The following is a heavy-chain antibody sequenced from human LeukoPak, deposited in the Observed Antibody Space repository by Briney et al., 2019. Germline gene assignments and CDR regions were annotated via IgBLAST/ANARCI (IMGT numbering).Heavy chain of an antibody. D-gene: IGHD3-16*01. CDR1: GGTISSYY. Sequence: SETLSLTCTVSGGTISSYYWNWIRQPPGKGLEWIGYIHYSGSTKYNPSLKSRVTISVDTSKNQFSLKLSSVTAAETAVYYCAREISWARGAFDIWGQGTKVTVSS. CDR3: AREISWARGAFDI. V-gene: IGHV4-59*12. CDR2: IHYSGST. J-gene: IGHJ3*02.